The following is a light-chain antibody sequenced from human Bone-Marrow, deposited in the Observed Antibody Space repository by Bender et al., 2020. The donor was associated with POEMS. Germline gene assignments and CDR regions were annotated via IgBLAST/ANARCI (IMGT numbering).Light chain of an antibody. CDR2: SDN. Sequence: QSVLTPPPSASGTPGQRVTISCSGSNSNIGTNAVNWYQQFPGTAPTLLSYSDNQRPSGVPYRFYAFKSGTSASLAMSGLQSEDVADYYCAAWHAGLGCGVFGGGTKLTVL. V-gene: IGLV1-44*01. J-gene: IGLJ3*02. CDR1: NSNIGTNA. CDR3: AAWHAGLGCGV.